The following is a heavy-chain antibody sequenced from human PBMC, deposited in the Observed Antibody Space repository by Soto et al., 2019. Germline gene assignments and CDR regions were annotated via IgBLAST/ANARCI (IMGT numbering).Heavy chain of an antibody. Sequence: SVKVSCKASGGTFSSYAISWVRQAPGQGLEWMGGIIPIFGTANYAQKFQGRVTITADESTSTAYMELSSLRSEDTAVYYCASTSYYYDSSGYPHSDYRGKGTLVTVSS. V-gene: IGHV1-69*13. CDR1: GGTFSSYA. CDR3: ASTSYYYDSSGYPHSDY. CDR2: IIPIFGTA. D-gene: IGHD3-22*01. J-gene: IGHJ4*02.